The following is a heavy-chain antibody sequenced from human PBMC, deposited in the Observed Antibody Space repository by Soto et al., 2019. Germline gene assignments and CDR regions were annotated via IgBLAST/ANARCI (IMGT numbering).Heavy chain of an antibody. V-gene: IGHV3-7*03. CDR3: AKGGVASSSWYRNAFDI. D-gene: IGHD6-13*01. J-gene: IGHJ3*02. CDR2: IKQDGSEK. Sequence: GGSLRLSCAASGFTFSSYWMSWVRQAPGKGLEWVANIKQDGSEKYYVDSVKGRFTISRDNAKNSLYLQMNSLRAEDTAVYYCAKGGVASSSWYRNAFDIWGQGTMVTVSS. CDR1: GFTFSSYW.